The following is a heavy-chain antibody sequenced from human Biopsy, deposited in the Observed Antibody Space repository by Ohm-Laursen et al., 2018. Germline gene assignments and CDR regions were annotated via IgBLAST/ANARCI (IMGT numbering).Heavy chain of an antibody. J-gene: IGHJ4*02. Sequence: TLSLTCAVFGKTFSDYQWSWIRQPPGKGLEWIGQMNQAGTTNYNPSLKSRVSISADASKYEFSLRLTSVTAADTAVYLCGNEVHGRDYWGLGAQVTVSS. V-gene: IGHV4-34*08. CDR3: GNEVHGRDY. CDR1: GKTFSDYQ. CDR2: MNQAGTT. D-gene: IGHD2-15*01.